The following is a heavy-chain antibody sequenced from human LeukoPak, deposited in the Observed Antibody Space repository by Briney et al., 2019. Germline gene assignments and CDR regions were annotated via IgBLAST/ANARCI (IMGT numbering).Heavy chain of an antibody. D-gene: IGHD6-6*01. Sequence: SETPSLTCTVSGYSISSGYYWGWIRRPPGKGLEWIGSIYHSGTTYYNPSLKSRVTISLDTSKNQFSLKLSSVTAADTAVYYCARSTSSSRGNYFDYWGQGTLVSVSS. V-gene: IGHV4-38-2*02. CDR3: ARSTSSSRGNYFDY. CDR1: GYSISSGYY. J-gene: IGHJ4*02. CDR2: IYHSGTT.